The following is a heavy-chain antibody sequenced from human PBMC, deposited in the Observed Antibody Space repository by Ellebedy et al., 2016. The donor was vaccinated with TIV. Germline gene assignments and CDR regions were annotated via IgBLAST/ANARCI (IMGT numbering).Heavy chain of an antibody. Sequence: GESLKISCAASGFTFSNYWMNWVRQAPGKGLEWVDNIKQDGSEKYYVDSVEGRFAISRDKAKNSMYLQMNSLRDEDTAVYYCARDQWLGRAYYFDSWGQGTLVTVSS. CDR3: ARDQWLGRAYYFDS. D-gene: IGHD6-19*01. CDR1: GFTFSNYW. CDR2: IKQDGSEK. V-gene: IGHV3-7*01. J-gene: IGHJ4*02.